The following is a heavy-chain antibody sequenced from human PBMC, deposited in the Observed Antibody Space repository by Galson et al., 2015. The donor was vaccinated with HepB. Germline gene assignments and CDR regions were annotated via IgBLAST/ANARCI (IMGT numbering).Heavy chain of an antibody. CDR3: AKDLGYYDSSGSPYYFDY. CDR1: GFTFSSYA. D-gene: IGHD3-22*01. CDR2: ISGSGGST. V-gene: IGHV3-23*01. J-gene: IGHJ4*02. Sequence: SLRLSCAASGFTFSSYAMSWVRQAPGKGLEWVSAISGSGGSTYYADSVKGRFTISRDNSKNTLYLQMNSLRAEDTAVYYCAKDLGYYDSSGSPYYFDYWGQGTLVTVSS.